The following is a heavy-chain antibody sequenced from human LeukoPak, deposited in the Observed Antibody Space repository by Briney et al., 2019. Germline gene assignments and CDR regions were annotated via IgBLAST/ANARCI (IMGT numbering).Heavy chain of an antibody. CDR2: IYYSGST. CDR3: AREGQYGDYARFDP. V-gene: IGHV4-59*01. CDR1: GGSISSYY. J-gene: IGHJ5*02. Sequence: SETLSLTCSVSGGSISSYYWSWIRQPPGKGLEWIGYIYYSGSTNYNPSLKSRVTISVDTSKNQFSLKLSSVTAADTAVYYCAREGQYGDYARFDPWGQGTLVTLSS. D-gene: IGHD4-17*01.